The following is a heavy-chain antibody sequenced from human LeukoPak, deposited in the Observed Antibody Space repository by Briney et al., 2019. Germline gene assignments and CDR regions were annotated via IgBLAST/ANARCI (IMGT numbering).Heavy chain of an antibody. J-gene: IGHJ4*02. CDR3: ARDLYYYDSSGDYRGLDY. V-gene: IGHV3-7*01. Sequence: GGSLRLSCAASGFTFSFSRMSWVPQAPGEGLEWGANMKLDGSEKNYVDSVKGRFTISRDNAEHSLYLQMNSLRVEDTAVYYCARDLYYYDSSGDYRGLDYWGRGTLVTVSS. D-gene: IGHD3-22*01. CDR2: MKLDGSEK. CDR1: GFTFSFSR.